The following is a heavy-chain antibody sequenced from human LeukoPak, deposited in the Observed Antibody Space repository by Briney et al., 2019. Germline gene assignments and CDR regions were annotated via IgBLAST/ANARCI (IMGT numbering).Heavy chain of an antibody. CDR3: ARHRSGWLQSSFDY. V-gene: IGHV4-39*01. CDR1: GGSFSGYY. CDR2: IYYSGSS. D-gene: IGHD5-24*01. J-gene: IGHJ4*02. Sequence: SETLSLTCAVYGGSFSGYYWGWIRQPPGKGLEWIGSIYYSGSSFDNPALKSRVTISVDTSKNQFTLKLSSVTAADTAVYYCARHRSGWLQSSFDYWGQGTLVTVSS.